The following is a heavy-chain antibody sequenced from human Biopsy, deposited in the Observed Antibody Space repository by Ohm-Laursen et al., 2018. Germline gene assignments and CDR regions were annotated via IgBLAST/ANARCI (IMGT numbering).Heavy chain of an antibody. D-gene: IGHD3-22*01. Sequence: GTLSLTCPVSGGSISNNNYYWGWIRQPPGKGLEWIGSIFYRGSTHYKPSLKSQVNISVDTSKNQFSLKLNSVTAADTAVYYCARDYDTSGYYYVSWGQGTLVTVSS. CDR1: GGSISNNNYY. CDR3: ARDYDTSGYYYVS. CDR2: IFYRGST. J-gene: IGHJ5*02. V-gene: IGHV4-39*01.